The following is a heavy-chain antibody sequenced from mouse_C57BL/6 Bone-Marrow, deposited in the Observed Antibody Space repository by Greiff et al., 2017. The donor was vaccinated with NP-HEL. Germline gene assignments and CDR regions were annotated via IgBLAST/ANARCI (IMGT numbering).Heavy chain of an antibody. Sequence: QVHVKQSGAELAKPGASVKLSCKASGYTFTSYWMHWVKQRPGQGLEWIGYINPSSGYTKSNQKFKDKATLIADKSSSTAYMQLSSLTYEDSAVYYCARLWLPFDYWGQGTTLTVSS. J-gene: IGHJ2*01. CDR3: ARLWLPFDY. CDR1: GYTFTSYW. D-gene: IGHD2-2*01. CDR2: INPSSGYT. V-gene: IGHV1-7*01.